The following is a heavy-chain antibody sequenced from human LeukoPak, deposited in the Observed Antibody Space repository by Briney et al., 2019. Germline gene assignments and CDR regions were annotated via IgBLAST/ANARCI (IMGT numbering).Heavy chain of an antibody. D-gene: IGHD2-15*01. Sequence: PSETLSLTXTVSGGSISSSSYYWGWIGQPPGKGLQWIGSIYYSGSTYYNPSLKSRVTISVDTSKNQFSLKLSSVTAADTAVYYCARLTMCSGGSCYSEGIDYWGQGTLVTVSS. J-gene: IGHJ4*02. CDR2: IYYSGST. CDR3: ARLTMCSGGSCYSEGIDY. CDR1: GGSISSSSYY. V-gene: IGHV4-39*01.